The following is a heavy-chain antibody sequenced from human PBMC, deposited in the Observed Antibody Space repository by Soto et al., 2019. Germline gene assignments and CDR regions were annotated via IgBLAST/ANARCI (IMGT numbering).Heavy chain of an antibody. Sequence: SETLSLTCAVSGGSISSSNWWSWVRQPPGKGLEWIGEIYHSGSTNYNPSLKSGVTISVDKSKNQFSLKLSSVTAADTAVYYCARDGGQLWLQESNYYYYGMDVWGQGTTVTVSS. CDR2: IYHSGST. CDR3: ARDGGQLWLQESNYYYYGMDV. J-gene: IGHJ6*02. D-gene: IGHD5-18*01. V-gene: IGHV4-4*02. CDR1: GGSISSSNW.